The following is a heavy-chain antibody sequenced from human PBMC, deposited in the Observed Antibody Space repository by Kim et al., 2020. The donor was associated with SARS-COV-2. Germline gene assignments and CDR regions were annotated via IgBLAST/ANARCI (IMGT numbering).Heavy chain of an antibody. CDR2: IYPGDSDT. Sequence: GESLKISCKGSGYSFTSYWIGWVRQMPGKGLEWMGIIYPGDSDTRYSPSFQGQVTISADKSISTAYLQWSSLKASDTAMYYCARLPPDYDILTGSTLGGMDVWGQGTTVTVSS. D-gene: IGHD3-9*01. CDR1: GYSFTSYW. J-gene: IGHJ6*02. V-gene: IGHV5-51*01. CDR3: ARLPPDYDILTGSTLGGMDV.